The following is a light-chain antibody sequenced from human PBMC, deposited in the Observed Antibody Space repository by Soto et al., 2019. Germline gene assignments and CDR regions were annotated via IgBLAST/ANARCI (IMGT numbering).Light chain of an antibody. CDR1: QTVSSY. J-gene: IGKJ5*01. CDR2: GAS. V-gene: IGKV3-20*01. Sequence: ENVLTQSPGTLSLSPGERATLSCRASQTVSSYLTWYQQRPGQAPRLLIYGASKRATGIPDRFSGSGSGTDFTLTLSRLEPEDFALYYCQQNGTSPITFGQGTRLEIK. CDR3: QQNGTSPIT.